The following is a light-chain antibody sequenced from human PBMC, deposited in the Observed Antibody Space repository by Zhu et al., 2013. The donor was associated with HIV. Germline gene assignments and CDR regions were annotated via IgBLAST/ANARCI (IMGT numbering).Light chain of an antibody. CDR3: LQDFDYPRT. Sequence: EIVMTQSPATLSVSPGERATLSCRASQSISSNLAWYQQKPGQGPRLLIYAASTLQSGVPSRFSGSGSGTDFTLTISSLQPEDFATYYCLQDFDYPRTFGQGTKLEIK. CDR2: AAS. V-gene: IGKV3-15*01. CDR1: QSISSN. J-gene: IGKJ2*01.